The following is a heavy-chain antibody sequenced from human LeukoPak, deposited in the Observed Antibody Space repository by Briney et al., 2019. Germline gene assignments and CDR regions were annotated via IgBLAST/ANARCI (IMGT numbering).Heavy chain of an antibody. J-gene: IGHJ4*02. V-gene: IGHV3-23*01. D-gene: IGHD5-12*01. CDR1: GLTFSSHC. CDR3: AKDGAWLRFDD. Sequence: GGSLRLSCAASGLTFSSHCMNWVRQAPGKGLEWVSGISPGGGPTYYADSVRGRSSFSSNDLKQTLDLQRSKLSAEDTADYYFAKDGAWLRFDDWVQGILVTVSS. CDR2: ISPGGGPT.